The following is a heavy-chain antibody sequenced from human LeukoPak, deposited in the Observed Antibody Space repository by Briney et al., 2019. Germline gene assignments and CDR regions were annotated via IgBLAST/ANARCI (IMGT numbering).Heavy chain of an antibody. Sequence: GGSLRLSCAASGFTFSSYWMHWVRQAPGKGLVWVSRINTDGSSTSYADSVKGRFTISRDNAKSTLYLQMDSLRAEDTAVYYCARDYYNNGWFAFDYWGQGTLVTVSS. V-gene: IGHV3-74*01. J-gene: IGHJ4*02. CDR2: INTDGSST. D-gene: IGHD6-19*01. CDR3: ARDYYNNGWFAFDY. CDR1: GFTFSSYW.